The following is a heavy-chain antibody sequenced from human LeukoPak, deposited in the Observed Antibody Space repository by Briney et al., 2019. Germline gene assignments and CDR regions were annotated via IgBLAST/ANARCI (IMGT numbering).Heavy chain of an antibody. CDR1: GYTFTGYY. CDR2: INPTSGGT. J-gene: IGHJ4*02. V-gene: IGHV1-2*02. CDR3: ARWGYCTNGVCYLNHFEY. D-gene: IGHD2-8*01. Sequence: GASVKVSCKASGYTFTGYYIHWVRQAPGQGLEWMGWINPTSGGTKYAQKFQGRVTMTRDTSISTASMELSRLRSDDTAVHYCARWGYCTNGVCYLNHFEYWGQGTLVIVSS.